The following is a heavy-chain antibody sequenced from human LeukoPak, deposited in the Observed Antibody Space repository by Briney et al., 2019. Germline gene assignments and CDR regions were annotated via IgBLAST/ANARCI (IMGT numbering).Heavy chain of an antibody. D-gene: IGHD5-24*01. CDR2: IYNNGRT. CDR1: GDSVSNSRVY. J-gene: IGHJ4*02. Sequence: SETLSLTCSVSGDSVSNSRVYWGWIRQTPGEGLEWIGSIYNNGRTYYNPSLKSRVSISVDTSKNQFSLKVTSVTAADTAVFYCASSTQMGMTTIADWGQGTLVTVSS. V-gene: IGHV4-39*01. CDR3: ASSTQMGMTTIAD.